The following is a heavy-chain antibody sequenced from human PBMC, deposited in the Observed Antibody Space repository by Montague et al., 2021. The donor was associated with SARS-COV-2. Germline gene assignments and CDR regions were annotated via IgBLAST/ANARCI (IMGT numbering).Heavy chain of an antibody. CDR3: AREAKAVSGRLDS. CDR1: SDSFSSSDW. CDR2: ISHGGTT. D-gene: IGHD6-19*01. J-gene: IGHJ4*02. V-gene: IGHV4-4*02. Sequence: SETLSLTCTVSSDSFSSSDWWSGVRQPPGKGLDWIGEISHGGTTNYKSSLKSRVTMSIDKSKNQFSLKLTSVTAADTAVYYCAREAKAVSGRLDSWGQGTLVTVSS.